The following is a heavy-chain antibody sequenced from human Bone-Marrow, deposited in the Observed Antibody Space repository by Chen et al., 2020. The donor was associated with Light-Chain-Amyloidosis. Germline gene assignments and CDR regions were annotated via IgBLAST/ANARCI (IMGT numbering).Heavy chain of an antibody. J-gene: IGHJ4*02. CDR2: ICPDDSDA. CDR1: GYTFPNYW. D-gene: IGHD5-12*01. Sequence: EVQLEQSGPEVKKPGESLKISCKGSGYTFPNYWIGWVRQMPGKGLEWMGVICPDDSDARYSPSFEGQVTISADKSITTAYLQWRSLKAPDTAMYYCARRRDGYNFDYWGQGTLVTVSS. V-gene: IGHV5-51*01. CDR3: ARRRDGYNFDY.